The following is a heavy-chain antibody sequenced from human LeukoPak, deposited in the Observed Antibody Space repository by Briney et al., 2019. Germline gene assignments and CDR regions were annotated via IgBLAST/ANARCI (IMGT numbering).Heavy chain of an antibody. CDR1: GFTFTCCW. J-gene: IGHJ4*02. CDR3: VRVKGTYFDF. CDR2: IKQDGREK. D-gene: IGHD1-1*01. V-gene: IGHV3-7*01. Sequence: PGGSLRLSCAASGFTFTCCWMSWVRQTPGKGLEWVASIKQDGREKFYADSVKGRFTISRDNAKNSLFLQMDRPRAEDTAVYYCVRVKGTYFDFWGQGTLVTVSS.